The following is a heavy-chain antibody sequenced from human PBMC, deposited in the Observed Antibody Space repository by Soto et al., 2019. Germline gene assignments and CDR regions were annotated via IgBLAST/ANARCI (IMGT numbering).Heavy chain of an antibody. V-gene: IGHV3-21*01. CDR1: GFTFSNYS. Sequence: GGSLRLSCAASGFTFSNYSTNWVRQAPGKGLEWVSSMSGSSSYIYYADSVKGRFTISRDNTKNSLYLQMNSLRAEDTAIYYCAKEGSDWSDYYYGMDVWGQGTTVTVSS. D-gene: IGHD1-26*01. CDR2: MSGSSSYI. CDR3: AKEGSDWSDYYYGMDV. J-gene: IGHJ6*02.